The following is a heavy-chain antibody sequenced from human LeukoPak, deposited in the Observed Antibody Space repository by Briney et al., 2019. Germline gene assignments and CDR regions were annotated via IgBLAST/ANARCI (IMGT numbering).Heavy chain of an antibody. CDR1: GYPISSGYY. Sequence: SETLSLTCTVSGYPISSGYYWGWIRQPPGKGLEWIGSIYHSGSTYYNPSLKSRVTISVDTSKNQFSLKLSSVTAADTAVYYCASDDILTGFDYWGQGTLVTVSS. CDR3: ASDDILTGFDY. J-gene: IGHJ4*02. V-gene: IGHV4-38-2*02. CDR2: IYHSGST. D-gene: IGHD3-9*01.